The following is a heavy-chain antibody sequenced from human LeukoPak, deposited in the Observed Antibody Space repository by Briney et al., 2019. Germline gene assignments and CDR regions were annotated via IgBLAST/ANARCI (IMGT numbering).Heavy chain of an antibody. CDR2: MYHSGST. J-gene: IGHJ3*02. CDR3: ARVGLPYYDLRAAFDI. Sequence: ETLSLTCTLSGHSMSIGDAWGSTRQPPGKGVGRMCRMYHSGSTYYNPSLKSRVTISVDTSKNQFSLKLSSVTAADTAVYYCARVGLPYYDLRAAFDIWGQGTMVTVSS. V-gene: IGHV4-38-2*02. D-gene: IGHD3-22*01. CDR1: GHSMSIGDA.